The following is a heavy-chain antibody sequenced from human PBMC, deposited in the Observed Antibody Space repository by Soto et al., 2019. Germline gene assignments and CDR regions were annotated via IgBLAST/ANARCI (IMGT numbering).Heavy chain of an antibody. CDR1: GFTFDDYG. J-gene: IGHJ4*02. CDR3: ARDRIRYDNDSPDY. V-gene: IGHV3-43*01. CDR2: ISWNGATT. D-gene: IGHD3-22*01. Sequence: EVLLVESGGTVAQPGGSLRLSCAASGFTFDDYGMHWVRQVPGKGLDWVSFISWNGATTYYAGSVEGRFTVSRDNTKNSLYLRMNSLRIEDTAFYYCARDRIRYDNDSPDYWGQGTLVTVSS.